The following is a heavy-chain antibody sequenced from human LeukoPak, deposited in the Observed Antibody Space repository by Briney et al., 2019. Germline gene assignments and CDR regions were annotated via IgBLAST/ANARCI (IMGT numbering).Heavy chain of an antibody. D-gene: IGHD3-16*01. CDR1: AEPFNGYY. CDR3: ARGEGNDYVWGSFYYYLDV. J-gene: IGHJ6*03. CDR2: INDIGHT. Sequence: PSETLSLTCAVNAEPFNGYYWTWIRQSPGKGLEWIGEINDIGHTNYSPSLKSRVTISLDTSKKQFSLKLSSVTAADTAVYYCARGEGNDYVWGSFYYYLDVWGKGTTVTVSS. V-gene: IGHV4-34*01.